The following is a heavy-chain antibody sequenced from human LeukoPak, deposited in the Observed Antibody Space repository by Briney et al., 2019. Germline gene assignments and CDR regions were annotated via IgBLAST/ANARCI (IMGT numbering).Heavy chain of an antibody. CDR1: GFTFSSYA. Sequence: GGSLRLSCAASGFTFSSYAMSWVRQAPGKGLEWVSAISVSGGSTYYADSVKGRFTISRDNSKNTLYLQMNSLRAEDTAVYYCAKRRGPGYCSSTSCYEEGYYMDVWGKGTTVTVSS. CDR2: ISVSGGST. D-gene: IGHD2-2*01. V-gene: IGHV3-23*01. CDR3: AKRRGPGYCSSTSCYEEGYYMDV. J-gene: IGHJ6*03.